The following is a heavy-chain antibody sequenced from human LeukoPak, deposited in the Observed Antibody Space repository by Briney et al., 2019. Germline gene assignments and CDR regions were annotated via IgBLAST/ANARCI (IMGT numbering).Heavy chain of an antibody. J-gene: IGHJ2*01. CDR2: MTPNSGHT. CDR1: GYTFTSYD. D-gene: IGHD5-24*01. Sequence: ASVKVSCKASGYTFTSYDINWVRQATGQGLEWMGWMTPNSGHTAYAQKFQGRFTITRNTSTTTAYMELSSLRSEDTAVYYRARGRDGYNFGYFDLWARGTLVTVSS. V-gene: IGHV1-8*03. CDR3: ARGRDGYNFGYFDL.